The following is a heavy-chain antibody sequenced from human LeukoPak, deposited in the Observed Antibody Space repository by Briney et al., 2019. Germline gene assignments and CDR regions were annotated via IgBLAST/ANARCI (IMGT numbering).Heavy chain of an antibody. CDR3: AKEAQRYCSSTRCYAGAFDV. D-gene: IGHD2-2*01. J-gene: IGHJ3*01. V-gene: IGHV3-30*18. Sequence: GGSLRLSCAASGFTFSSYGMRWVRQAPGKGLEWVAIISYDGSNKYYADSVQGRFTISRDNSKNTLYLQMNSLRPEDTAVYFCAKEAQRYCSSTRCYAGAFDVWGQGTKVTVSS. CDR1: GFTFSSYG. CDR2: ISYDGSNK.